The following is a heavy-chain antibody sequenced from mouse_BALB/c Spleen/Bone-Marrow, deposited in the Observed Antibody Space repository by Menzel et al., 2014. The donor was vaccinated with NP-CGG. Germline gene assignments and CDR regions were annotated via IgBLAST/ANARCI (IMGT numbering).Heavy chain of an antibody. V-gene: IGHV7-3*02. J-gene: IGHJ2*01. CDR1: GFTFTDYY. D-gene: IGHD2-3*01. CDR2: IRNKANGYTT. CDR3: ARGGNDLDY. Sequence: DVQLVESGGGLVQPGGSLRLSCATSGFTFTDYYMSWVRQPPGKALEWLGFIRNKANGYTTEYSASVKGRFTISRDNSQSILYLRMNTLRAEDSATYYCARGGNDLDYWGQGTTLTVSS.